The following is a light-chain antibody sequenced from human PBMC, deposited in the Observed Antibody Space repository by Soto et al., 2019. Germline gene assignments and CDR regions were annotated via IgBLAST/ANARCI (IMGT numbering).Light chain of an antibody. CDR1: SSDVGGYNY. CDR2: DVS. Sequence: QSVLTQPASVSGSPGQSITISCTGTSSDVGGYNYVSWYQQHPGKAPKLMIYDVSNRPSGVSNRFSGSKSGNTASLTISGLQAEDEADYYCSSYTGSSTSPPYVFGTGTKVTVL. V-gene: IGLV2-14*01. CDR3: SSYTGSSTSPPYV. J-gene: IGLJ1*01.